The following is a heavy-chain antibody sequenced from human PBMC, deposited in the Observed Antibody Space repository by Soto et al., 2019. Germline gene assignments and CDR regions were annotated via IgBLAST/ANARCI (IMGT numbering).Heavy chain of an antibody. CDR1: GGSISSYY. CDR3: ARDQGVDDYIWGSYRSDAFDI. J-gene: IGHJ3*02. D-gene: IGHD3-16*02. Sequence: SETLSLTCTVSGGSISSYYWSWIRQPPGKGLEWIGYIYYSGSTNYNPSLKSRVTISVDTSKNQFSLKLSSVTAADSAVYYCARDQGVDDYIWGSYRSDAFDIWGQGTMVTVSS. CDR2: IYYSGST. V-gene: IGHV4-59*01.